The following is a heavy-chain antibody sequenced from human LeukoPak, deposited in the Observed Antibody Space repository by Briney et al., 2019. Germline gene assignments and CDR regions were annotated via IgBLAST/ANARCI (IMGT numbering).Heavy chain of an antibody. D-gene: IGHD4-17*01. CDR1: GFTFSTYS. V-gene: IGHV3-21*01. CDR3: ARGGLRHYYYYYMDV. J-gene: IGHJ6*03. CDR2: ISSSSSYI. Sequence: GGSLRLSCAASGFTFSTYSMNWVRQAPGKGLEWVSSISSSSSYISYADSVKGRFTISRDNAKNSLYLQMNSLRAEDTAVYHCARGGLRHYYYYYMDVWGKGTTVTVSS.